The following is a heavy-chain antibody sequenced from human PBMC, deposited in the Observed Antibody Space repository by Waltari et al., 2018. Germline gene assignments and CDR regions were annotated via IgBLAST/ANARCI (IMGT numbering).Heavy chain of an antibody. D-gene: IGHD3-22*01. CDR1: GGTFSSYT. CDR3: ARVPDYYDSSGYAFDI. Sequence: QVQLVQSGAEVKKPGSSVKVSCKASGGTFSSYTISWVRQAPGQGLEWMGRIIPILGIANYAQKFQGRVTMTADKSTSTAYMELSSLRSEDTAVYYCARVPDYYDSSGYAFDIWGQGTMVTVSS. J-gene: IGHJ3*02. V-gene: IGHV1-69*02. CDR2: IIPILGIA.